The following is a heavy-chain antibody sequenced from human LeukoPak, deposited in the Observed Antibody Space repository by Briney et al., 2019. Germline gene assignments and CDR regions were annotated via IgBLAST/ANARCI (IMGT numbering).Heavy chain of an antibody. CDR1: GYPFSNSW. V-gene: IGHV5-51*01. CDR2: IYPA. CDR3: ARLYTGLTRSIWGRFDP. Sequence: GESPKIFCWGAGYPFSNSWIAWGRQTPEKGVGWVGIIYPARYIPSFQGQATISADNSLSSAYLQWSSLKAADTAMYYCARLYTGLTRSIWGRFDPWGQGTLVTVSS. D-gene: IGHD3-16*01. J-gene: IGHJ5*02.